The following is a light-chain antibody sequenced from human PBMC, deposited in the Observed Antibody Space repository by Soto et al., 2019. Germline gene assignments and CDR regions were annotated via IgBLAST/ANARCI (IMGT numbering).Light chain of an antibody. CDR1: SGHSSYA. CDR3: QTWGTGIVV. CDR2: LNSDGSH. Sequence: QLVLTQSPSASASLGASVKLTCTLSSGHSSYAIAWHQQQPEKGPRYLMKLNSDGSHSKGDGIPDRFSGSNSGAERYITISSLQSEDEADYYCQTWGTGIVVFGGGTKLTVL. J-gene: IGLJ2*01. V-gene: IGLV4-69*01.